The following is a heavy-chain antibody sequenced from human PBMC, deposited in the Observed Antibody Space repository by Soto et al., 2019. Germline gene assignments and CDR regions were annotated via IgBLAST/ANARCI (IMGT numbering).Heavy chain of an antibody. Sequence: GASVKVSCKASGDTFGRFTVNWVRQAPGQGLGWMGGIKPISDITNYAQRFQGRVTFTADASTGTVYLELSSLRSEDTAMYYCARDPSTINKLIGVWFDPWGQGTLVTVSS. J-gene: IGHJ5*02. CDR1: GDTFGRFT. CDR3: ARDPSTINKLIGVWFDP. CDR2: IKPISDIT. V-gene: IGHV1-69*13. D-gene: IGHD4-4*01.